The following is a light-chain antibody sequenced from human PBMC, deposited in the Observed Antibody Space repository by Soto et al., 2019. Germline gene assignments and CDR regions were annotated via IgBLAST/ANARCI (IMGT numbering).Light chain of an antibody. Sequence: QTVVTQPPSVSAAPGQKVTISCSGSSSNIGGNSVSWYQQLPGTAPKLLIYDDNKRPSGIPDRFSGSKSGTSATLGITGFQTGDEADYYCGSLDSSLSAYVFGTGTQLTVL. J-gene: IGLJ1*01. V-gene: IGLV1-51*01. CDR3: GSLDSSLSAYV. CDR2: DDN. CDR1: SSNIGGNS.